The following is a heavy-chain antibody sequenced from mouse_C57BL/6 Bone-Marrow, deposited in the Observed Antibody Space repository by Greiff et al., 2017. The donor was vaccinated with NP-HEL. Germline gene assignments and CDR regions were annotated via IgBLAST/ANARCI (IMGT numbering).Heavy chain of an antibody. CDR1: GFTFSDYY. J-gene: IGHJ2*01. CDR2: ISNGGGST. V-gene: IGHV5-12*01. Sequence: EVQLVESGGGLVQPGGSLKLSCAASGFTFSDYYMYWVRQTPEKRLEWVAYISNGGGSTYYPDTVKGRFTISRDNAKNTLYLQMSRLKSEDTAMYYCARRANWDLDYWGQGTTLTVSS. CDR3: ARRANWDLDY. D-gene: IGHD4-1*01.